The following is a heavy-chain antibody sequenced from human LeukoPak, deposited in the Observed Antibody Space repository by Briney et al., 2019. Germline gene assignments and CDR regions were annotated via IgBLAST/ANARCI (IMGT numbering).Heavy chain of an antibody. CDR1: GGSISSSSYY. J-gene: IGHJ4*02. V-gene: IGHV4-39*01. CDR2: IYYSGST. CDR3: AVVYCSSTRCYTPSYFDY. D-gene: IGHD2-2*02. Sequence: SETLSLTCTVSGGSISSSSYYWGWIRQPPGKGLEWIGSIYYSGSTYYNPSLKSRVTISVDTSKNQFSLKLSSVTAADTAVYYCAVVYCSSTRCYTPSYFDYWGQGTLVTVSS.